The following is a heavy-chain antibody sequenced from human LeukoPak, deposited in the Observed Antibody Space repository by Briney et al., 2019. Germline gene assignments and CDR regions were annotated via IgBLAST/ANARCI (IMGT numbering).Heavy chain of an antibody. CDR2: INHSGST. Sequence: PSETLSLTCAVYGVSFSGYYWSWIRQPPGKGLEWIGEINHSGSTNYNPSLKSRVTISEDTSKNQFSLKLTSVTAVDTAVYYCARGSDYGDYYWFDPWGQGTLVTVSS. CDR1: GVSFSGYY. D-gene: IGHD4-17*01. V-gene: IGHV4-34*01. J-gene: IGHJ5*02. CDR3: ARGSDYGDYYWFDP.